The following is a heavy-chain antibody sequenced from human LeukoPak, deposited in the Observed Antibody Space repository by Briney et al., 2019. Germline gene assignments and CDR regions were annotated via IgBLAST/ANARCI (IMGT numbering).Heavy chain of an antibody. Sequence: SETLSLTCTVSGGSISSSSYYWGWIRQPPGKGLEWIGSIYYSGSTYYNPSLKSRVTTSVDTSKNQFSLKLSSVTAADTAVYYCARLKTAAGPFDYWGQGTLVTVSS. CDR2: IYYSGST. CDR3: ARLKTAAGPFDY. D-gene: IGHD6-13*01. J-gene: IGHJ4*02. CDR1: GGSISSSSYY. V-gene: IGHV4-39*01.